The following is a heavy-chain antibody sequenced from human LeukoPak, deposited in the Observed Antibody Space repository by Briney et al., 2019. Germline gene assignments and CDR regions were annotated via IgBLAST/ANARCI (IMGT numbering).Heavy chain of an antibody. Sequence: TSETLSLTCAVYGGSFSGYYWSWIRQPPGKGLEWIGEINHSGSTNYNPSLKSRVTISVDTSKNQFSLKLSSVTAADTAVYYCARHGYCSSTSCRDYWGQGTLVTVSS. V-gene: IGHV4-34*01. CDR2: INHSGST. CDR3: ARHGYCSSTSCRDY. CDR1: GGSFSGYY. D-gene: IGHD2-2*03. J-gene: IGHJ4*02.